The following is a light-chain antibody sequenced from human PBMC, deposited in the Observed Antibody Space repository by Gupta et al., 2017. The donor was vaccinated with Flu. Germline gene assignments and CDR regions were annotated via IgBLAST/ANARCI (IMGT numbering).Light chain of an antibody. CDR3: SSYTSGSTLVVA. V-gene: IGLV2-14*01. Sequence: QSALTQPASVSGSPGQSITISCPGTTSDVGGYHSVSWYQQRPGTAPKLMIYDVSNRPSGISNRFSGSKSGKTASLTISGLQAEDEADYYCSSYTSGSTLVVAFGGGTKLTVL. J-gene: IGLJ2*01. CDR2: DVS. CDR1: TSDVGGYHS.